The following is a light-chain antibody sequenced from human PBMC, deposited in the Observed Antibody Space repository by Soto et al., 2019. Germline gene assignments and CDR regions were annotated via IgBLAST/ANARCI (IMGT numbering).Light chain of an antibody. Sequence: QSALTKPASVSGSPGQSITISCTGSSSDVGGYNDVSWYQQHPGKAPKLMIYDVNNRPSGISNRFSGSKSGNTASLTISGLQAEDEADYYCSSYRRSSTVVFGGGTKLTVL. J-gene: IGLJ2*01. V-gene: IGLV2-14*01. CDR3: SSYRRSSTVV. CDR1: SSDVGGYND. CDR2: DVN.